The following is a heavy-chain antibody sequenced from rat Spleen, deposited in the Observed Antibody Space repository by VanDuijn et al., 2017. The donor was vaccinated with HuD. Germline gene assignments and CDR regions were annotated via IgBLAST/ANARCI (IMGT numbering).Heavy chain of an antibody. CDR3: AKTGPSYYYSGDRYFDY. CDR2: ISTGGSDT. Sequence: EVQLVETGGGLVQPGRSLKLSCVASGFTFSSYWMYWVRQTPTKGLEWVASISTGGSDTFYRDSVRGRFTISRDYAKSTLYLQMNSLRSEDTATYYCAKTGPSYYYSGDRYFDYWGQGVMVTVSS. CDR1: GFTFSSYW. V-gene: IGHV5-58*01. D-gene: IGHD1-1*01. J-gene: IGHJ2*01.